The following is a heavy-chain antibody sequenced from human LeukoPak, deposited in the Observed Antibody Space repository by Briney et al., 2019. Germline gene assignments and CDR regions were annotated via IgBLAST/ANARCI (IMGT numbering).Heavy chain of an antibody. Sequence: EASVKVSCKASGYTFTSDGISWGRQAPGQGLKCMGWISAYNGNTNYAQKLQGRVTMTTDTSTSTAYMELRSLRSDDTVVYFNQKTAYEILTGYFYWGQGTLVTVSS. CDR1: GYTFTSDG. J-gene: IGHJ4*02. CDR2: ISAYNGNT. D-gene: IGHD3-9*01. V-gene: IGHV1-18*01. CDR3: QKTAYEILTGYFY.